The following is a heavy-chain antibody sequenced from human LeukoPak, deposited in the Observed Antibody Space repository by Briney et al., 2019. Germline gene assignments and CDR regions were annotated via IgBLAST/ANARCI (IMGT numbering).Heavy chain of an antibody. CDR2: ISAYNGNT. J-gene: IGHJ1*01. V-gene: IGHV1-18*01. CDR1: GYTFTSYG. CDR3: ARDVAMGSLQH. Sequence: EASLKVSCKASGYTFTSYGISWVRQAPGQGLEWMGWISAYNGNTNYAQKLQGRVTMTTDTSTSTAYMELRSLRSDDTAVYYCARDVAMGSLQHWGQGTLVTVSS. D-gene: IGHD2-2*01.